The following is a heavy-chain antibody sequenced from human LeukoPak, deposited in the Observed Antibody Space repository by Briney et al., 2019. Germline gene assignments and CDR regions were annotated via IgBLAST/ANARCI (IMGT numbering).Heavy chain of an antibody. CDR1: GGSISTYY. V-gene: IGHV4-59*08. Sequence: TSETLSLTCIVSGGSISTYYWTWIRQPPGKGLEWIGYIYYSGSTNYNPSLKSRVTISVDTSKNQFSLKLSSVTAADTAIYYCARAVSGRFDYWGQGTLVTVSS. CDR3: ARAVSGRFDY. J-gene: IGHJ4*02. D-gene: IGHD6-19*01. CDR2: IYYSGST.